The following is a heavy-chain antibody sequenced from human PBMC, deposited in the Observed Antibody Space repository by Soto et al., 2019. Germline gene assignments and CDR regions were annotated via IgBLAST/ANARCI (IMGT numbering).Heavy chain of an antibody. Sequence: GASVKVSCKASGYTFTGYYMHWVRQAPGQGLEWMGWINPSGGSTSYAQKFQGRVTMTRDTSTSTVYMELSSLRSEDTAVYYCASHLTGYWYFDLWGRGTLVTVSS. J-gene: IGHJ2*01. V-gene: IGHV1-46*01. CDR2: INPSGGST. D-gene: IGHD7-27*01. CDR1: GYTFTGYY. CDR3: ASHLTGYWYFDL.